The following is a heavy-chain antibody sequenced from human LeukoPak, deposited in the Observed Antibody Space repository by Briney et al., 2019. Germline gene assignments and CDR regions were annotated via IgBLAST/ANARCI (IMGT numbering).Heavy chain of an antibody. Sequence: SETLSLTCTVSAGSISSGYNYWSWIRQPAGKGLEWIGRIYTSGTTNYNPSLKSRVTISQDTSNNQFSLKLMSVTAADTAIYYCAKSGCSSSSCPGFLWGQGTLVTVSS. CDR1: AGSISSGYNY. CDR2: IYTSGTT. CDR3: AKSGCSSSSCPGFL. J-gene: IGHJ4*02. V-gene: IGHV4-61*02. D-gene: IGHD2-2*01.